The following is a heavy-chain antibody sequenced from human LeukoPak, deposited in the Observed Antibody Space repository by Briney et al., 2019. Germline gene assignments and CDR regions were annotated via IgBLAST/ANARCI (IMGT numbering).Heavy chain of an antibody. CDR3: ARWFCSSTSYYYDF. CDR2: IYYGGTT. V-gene: IGHV3-53*01. D-gene: IGHD2-2*01. CDR1: GFTVSSNY. J-gene: IGHJ4*02. Sequence: GGSLRLSCAASGFTVSSNYMSWVRQAPGMGLEWVSIIYYGGTTYYVDSVKGRFTISRDNSKNTLYLQMNSLRAEDTAVYYCARWFCSSTSYYYDFWGQGTLVTVSS.